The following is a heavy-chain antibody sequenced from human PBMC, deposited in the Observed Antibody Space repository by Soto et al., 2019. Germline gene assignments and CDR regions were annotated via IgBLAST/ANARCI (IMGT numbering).Heavy chain of an antibody. Sequence: PGGSLRLSCAASGFTFSSYAMSWVRQAPGKGLEWVSAISGSGGSTYYADSVKGRFTISRDNSKNTLYLQMNSLRAEDTAVYYCAKDGRPIVVVPAAINGHNWNPVSNFDYWGQGTLVTVSS. CDR1: GFTFSSYA. CDR3: AKDGRPIVVVPAAINGHNWNPVSNFDY. J-gene: IGHJ4*02. CDR2: ISGSGGST. D-gene: IGHD2-2*02. V-gene: IGHV3-23*01.